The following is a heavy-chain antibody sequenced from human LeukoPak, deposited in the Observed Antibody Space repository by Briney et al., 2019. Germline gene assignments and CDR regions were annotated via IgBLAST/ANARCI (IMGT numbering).Heavy chain of an antibody. J-gene: IGHJ6*03. V-gene: IGHV4-4*07. CDR3: ARVRVAARHMDV. D-gene: IGHD6-6*01. CDR1: GGSISSYY. CDR2: IYTSGST. Sequence: SEALSLTCTVSGGSISSYYWSWIRQPAGKGLEWIGRIYTSGSTNYNPSLKSRVTMSVDTSKNQFSLKLSSVTAADTAVYYCARVRVAARHMDVWGKGTTVTVSS.